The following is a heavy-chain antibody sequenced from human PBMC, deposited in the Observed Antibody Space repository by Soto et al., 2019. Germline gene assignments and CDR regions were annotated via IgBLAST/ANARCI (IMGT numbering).Heavy chain of an antibody. V-gene: IGHV4-4*02. Sequence: PSETLSLTSAVSSGSISSSNWWTCVRQPPGKGLEWIGEIYHSGSTNYNPSLKSRVTISVDKSKNQFSLKLSSVTAADTAVYYCARRSASIAVATPRAWFDPWGQGTLVTVSS. CDR2: IYHSGST. CDR3: ARRSASIAVATPRAWFDP. D-gene: IGHD6-19*01. J-gene: IGHJ5*02. CDR1: SGSISSSNW.